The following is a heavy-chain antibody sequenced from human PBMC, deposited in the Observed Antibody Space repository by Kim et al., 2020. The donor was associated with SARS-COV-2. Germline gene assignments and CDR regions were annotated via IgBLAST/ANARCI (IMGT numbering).Heavy chain of an antibody. CDR1: GYTFTSYA. J-gene: IGHJ4*02. Sequence: ASVKVSCKASGYTFTSYAMNWVRQAPGQGLEWMGWINTNTGNPTYAQGFTGRVVFSLDTSVSTAYLQISSLKAEDTAVYYCAREGSVDRKYYYDSSGYCYFDYWGQGTLVTVSS. D-gene: IGHD3-22*01. CDR2: INTNTGNP. CDR3: AREGSVDRKYYYDSSGYCYFDY. V-gene: IGHV7-4-1*02.